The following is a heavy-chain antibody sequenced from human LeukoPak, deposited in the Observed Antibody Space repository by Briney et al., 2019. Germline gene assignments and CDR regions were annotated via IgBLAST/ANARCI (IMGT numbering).Heavy chain of an antibody. J-gene: IGHJ4*02. CDR2: ISNSGTYV. CDR1: GFTFSSYW. Sequence: GGSLRLSCAASGFTFSSYWMHWVRQAPGKGLVWVSSISNSGTYVYYADSVKGRFTISRDNAKNSLYLQMNTLSAEDTAVYYCARHGVVQDLDYWGQGTLVTVSP. V-gene: IGHV3-21*01. CDR3: ARHGVVQDLDY. D-gene: IGHD2-15*01.